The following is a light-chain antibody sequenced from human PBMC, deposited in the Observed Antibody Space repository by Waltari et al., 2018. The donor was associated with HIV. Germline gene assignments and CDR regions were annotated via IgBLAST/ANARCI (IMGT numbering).Light chain of an antibody. CDR3: ASFTGDNTVI. CDR2: DVD. CDR1: ARDFGLYTF. V-gene: IGLV2-14*03. J-gene: IGLJ2*01. Sequence: AVTQPASVSGLPGQSTTISCPGAARDFGLYTFVSWYQQHSGKPPRLILYDVDKRASGVSDRFSGSMSGNTASLTISGLRAEDEGHYYCASFTGDNTVIFGGGTEVTVL.